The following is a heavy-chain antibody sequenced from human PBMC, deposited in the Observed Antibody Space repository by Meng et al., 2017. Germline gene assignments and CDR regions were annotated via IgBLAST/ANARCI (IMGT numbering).Heavy chain of an antibody. CDR3: ARGGYFYGSSGYWPYFGY. D-gene: IGHD3-22*01. Sequence: SETLSLTCTVSAGSLTSGSYYWTWIRQPPGKGLEWLGYIHYSGSTNYNPSLKSRVTVSVDTSKNQFSLKLSSVTAADTAVYYCARGGYFYGSSGYWPYFGYWGQGALVTVSS. CDR1: AGSLTSGSYY. V-gene: IGHV4-61*01. CDR2: IHYSGST. J-gene: IGHJ4*02.